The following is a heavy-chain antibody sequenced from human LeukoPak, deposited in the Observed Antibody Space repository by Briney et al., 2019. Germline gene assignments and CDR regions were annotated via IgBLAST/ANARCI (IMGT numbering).Heavy chain of an antibody. CDR1: GDSVASNNDA. V-gene: IGHV6-1*01. CDR2: TYYRSKWCN. D-gene: IGHD6-13*01. J-gene: IGHJ4*02. CDR3: ARSAGGTVDY. Sequence: SQTLSLTCAISGDSVASNNDAWNWIRQSPSRGLEWLGRTYYRSKWCNDYAVSVKGRITINPDTSRNQFSPHLNSVTPEDSAVYYCARSAGGTVDYWGQGALVTVSS.